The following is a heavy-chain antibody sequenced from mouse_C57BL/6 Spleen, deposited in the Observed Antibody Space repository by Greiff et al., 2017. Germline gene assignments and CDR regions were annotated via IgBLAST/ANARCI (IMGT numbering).Heavy chain of an antibody. V-gene: IGHV14-4*01. CDR1: GFNIKDDY. CDR3: TTGGSSPTDY. J-gene: IGHJ2*01. Sequence: EVQLQQSGAELVRPGASVKLSCTVSGFNIKDDYMHWVKQRPEQGLEWIGWIDPENGDTEYASKFQGKATITADTSSNTAYLQLSSLTSEDTAVYYCTTGGSSPTDYWGQGTTLTVSS. D-gene: IGHD1-1*01. CDR2: IDPENGDT.